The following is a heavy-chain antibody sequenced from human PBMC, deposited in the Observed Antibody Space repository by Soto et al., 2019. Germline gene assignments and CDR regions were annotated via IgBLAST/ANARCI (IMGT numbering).Heavy chain of an antibody. CDR1: GGSFSCYY. Sequence: SETLSLTCAVYGGSFSCYYWSWIRQPPGKGLEWIGEINHSGSTNYNPSLKSRVTISVDTSKNQFSLKLSSVTAADTAVYYCARGSDDFWSGYPVAYYYYMDVWGKGTTVTVSS. CDR3: ARGSDDFWSGYPVAYYYYMDV. V-gene: IGHV4-34*01. CDR2: INHSGST. D-gene: IGHD3-3*01. J-gene: IGHJ6*03.